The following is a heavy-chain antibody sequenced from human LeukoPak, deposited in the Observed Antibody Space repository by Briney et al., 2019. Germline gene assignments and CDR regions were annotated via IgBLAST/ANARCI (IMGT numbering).Heavy chain of an antibody. V-gene: IGHV3-33*01. CDR3: ARVSPYYDILTGYYPSCMDV. CDR1: GFTFSSYG. CDR2: IWYDGSNK. Sequence: GRSLRLSCAASGFTFSSYGMHWVRQAPGKGLEWVAVIWYDGSNKYYADSVKGRFTISRDNSKNTLYLQMNSLRAEDTAVYYCARVSPYYDILTGYYPSCMDVWGQGTTVTVSS. D-gene: IGHD3-9*01. J-gene: IGHJ6*02.